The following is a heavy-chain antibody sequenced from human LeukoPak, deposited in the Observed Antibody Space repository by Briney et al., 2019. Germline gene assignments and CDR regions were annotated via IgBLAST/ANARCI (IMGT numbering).Heavy chain of an antibody. CDR3: AKDPSLSYDSSGYYYHY. V-gene: IGHV3-23*01. Sequence: GGSLRLSCAASGFTFSSYAMSWVRQAPGKGLEWVSAISGSGGNTYYAASVKGRFTISRDNSTNTLYLQMNSLRAEDTAVYYCAKDPSLSYDSSGYYYHYWGQGTLVTVSS. D-gene: IGHD3-22*01. J-gene: IGHJ4*02. CDR2: ISGSGGNT. CDR1: GFTFSSYA.